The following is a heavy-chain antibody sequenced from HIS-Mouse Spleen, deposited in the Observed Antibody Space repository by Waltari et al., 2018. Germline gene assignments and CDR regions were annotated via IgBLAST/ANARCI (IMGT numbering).Heavy chain of an antibody. V-gene: IGHV3-30-3*01. CDR3: ARDLGFDAFDI. Sequence: QVQLVESGGGVVQPGRSLRLSCAASGFTFSSFAMRWVRQATGKGLEWVAVISYDGSNKYYADSVKGRFTISRDNSKNTLYLQMNSLRAEDTAVYYCARDLGFDAFDIWGQGTMVTVSS. CDR2: ISYDGSNK. CDR1: GFTFSSFA. J-gene: IGHJ3*02. D-gene: IGHD7-27*01.